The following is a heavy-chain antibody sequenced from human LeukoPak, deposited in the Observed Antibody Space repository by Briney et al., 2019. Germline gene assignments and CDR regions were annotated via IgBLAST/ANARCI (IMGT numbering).Heavy chain of an antibody. CDR1: GFTFSSYW. Sequence: GGSLRLSCIASGFTFSSYWTSWVRQAPGKGLEWVANIKQDGSEKYYVDSVKGRFTISRDNAKNSLSLQMNSLRAEDTALYYCARDRNYDSSGYSSPFFDYGGQETLVTVSS. CDR2: IKQDGSEK. D-gene: IGHD3-22*01. CDR3: ARDRNYDSSGYSSPFFDY. J-gene: IGHJ4*02. V-gene: IGHV3-7*05.